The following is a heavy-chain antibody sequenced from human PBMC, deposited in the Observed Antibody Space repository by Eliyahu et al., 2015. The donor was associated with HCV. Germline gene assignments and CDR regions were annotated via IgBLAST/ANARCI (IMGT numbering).Heavy chain of an antibody. V-gene: IGHV5-51*01. CDR3: ARRGYCSSTSCYGVAAPHGMDV. CDR1: GYSFTSYW. J-gene: IGHJ6*02. D-gene: IGHD2-2*01. Sequence: EVQLVQSGAEVKKPGESLKXSCKGSGYSFTSYWIGXVRQMPGKGLXWXGXIYPGDSDTXYSPSFQGQVTIXADKSISTAYLQWSSLKASDTAMYYCARRGYCSSTSCYGVAAPHGMDVWGQGTTVTVSS. CDR2: IYPGDSDT.